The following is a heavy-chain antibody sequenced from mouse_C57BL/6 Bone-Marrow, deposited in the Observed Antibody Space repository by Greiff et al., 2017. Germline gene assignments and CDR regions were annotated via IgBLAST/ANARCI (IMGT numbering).Heavy chain of an antibody. V-gene: IGHV1-64*01. D-gene: IGHD2-4*01. CDR3: ARSYDYDDYTMDY. CDR1: GYTFTNYW. CDR2: MPTNGGSP. J-gene: IGHJ4*01. Sequence: VQLQQSGAELVKPGASVKLSCKASGYTFTNYWMHWVKQRPGQGLEWIGMMPTNGGSPDYNEKFKSEATLSVDKSSRTAYMELSSLTSEDSAVYYCARSYDYDDYTMDYWGQGTSVTVSS.